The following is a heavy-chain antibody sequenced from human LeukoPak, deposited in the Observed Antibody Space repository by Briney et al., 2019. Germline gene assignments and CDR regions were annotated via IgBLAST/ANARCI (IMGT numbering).Heavy chain of an antibody. CDR1: GFTFSSYA. CDR2: ISTGSTTI. Sequence: GGSLRLSCAASGFTFSSYAMSWVRQAPGKGLEWVSYISTGSTTIFYADSVKGRFTISRDNAKKSLYLQMNSLRAEDTAVYYCARDGWLAREFDFWGQGTLVTVSS. V-gene: IGHV3-48*01. CDR3: ARDGWLAREFDF. D-gene: IGHD6-19*01. J-gene: IGHJ4*02.